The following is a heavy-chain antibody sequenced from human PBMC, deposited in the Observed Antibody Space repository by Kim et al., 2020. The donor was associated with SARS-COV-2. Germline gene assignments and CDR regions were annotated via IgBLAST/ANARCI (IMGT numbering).Heavy chain of an antibody. CDR2: T. CDR3: ARGNGYTWWFDP. J-gene: IGHJ5*02. D-gene: IGHD5-12*01. Sequence: TIYNPSLKSRVTISVETSKSQFSLTVNAVTAADTAVYYWARGNGYTWWFDPWGQETLVTVSS. V-gene: IGHV4-34*01.